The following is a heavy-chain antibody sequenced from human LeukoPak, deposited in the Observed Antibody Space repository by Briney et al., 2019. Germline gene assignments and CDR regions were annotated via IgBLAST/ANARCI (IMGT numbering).Heavy chain of an antibody. J-gene: IGHJ6*02. D-gene: IGHD3-16*01. CDR2: IIPIFGIA. CDR3: ARLLGDTSLDYCGMDV. CDR1: GGTVSSYA. Sequence: SVKVSCKASGGTVSSYAISWVRQAPGQGLEWMGRIIPIFGIANYAQKFQGRVTITADKSTSTAYMELSSLRSEDTAVYYCARLLGDTSLDYCGMDVWGQGTTVTVSS. V-gene: IGHV1-69*04.